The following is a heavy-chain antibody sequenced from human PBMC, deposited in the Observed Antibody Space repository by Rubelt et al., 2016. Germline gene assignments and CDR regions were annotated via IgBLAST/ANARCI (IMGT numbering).Heavy chain of an antibody. CDR2: THNMGTT. V-gene: IGHV4-39*01. CDR1: VGPFTVGSYT. CDR3: ARHRSRIAAPDNWFDP. D-gene: IGHD6-6*01. J-gene: IGHJ5*02. Sequence: QLQLQESGPGLVKPSETLSPTGLSPVGPFTVGSYTWAWTGRPQGRGRDGLGRTHNMGTTYYTPISRRVVTTSVATSKNSVSLKLSSVTAADTAVYYCARHRSRIAAPDNWFDPWGQGTLVTVSS.